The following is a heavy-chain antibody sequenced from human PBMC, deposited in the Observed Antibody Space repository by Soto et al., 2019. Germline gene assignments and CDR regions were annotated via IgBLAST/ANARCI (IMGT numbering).Heavy chain of an antibody. V-gene: IGHV4-34*01. CDR3: ARGRATAGRSFFDY. CDR1: GGSFSGYY. D-gene: IGHD6-13*01. Sequence: SETLSLTCAVYGGSFSGYYWCWIRQPPGKGLEWIGEINHSGSTNYNPSLKSRVTISVDTSKNQFSLKLSSVTAADTAVYYCARGRATAGRSFFDYWGQGTLVTVSS. J-gene: IGHJ4*02. CDR2: INHSGST.